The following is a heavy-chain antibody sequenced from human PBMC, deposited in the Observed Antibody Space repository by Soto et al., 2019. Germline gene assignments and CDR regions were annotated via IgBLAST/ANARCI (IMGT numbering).Heavy chain of an antibody. CDR2: IYYSGST. CDR1: GGSISSYY. V-gene: IGHV4-59*06. D-gene: IGHD6-19*01. J-gene: IGHJ4*02. CDR3: ASQASGWYPDY. Sequence: SETLSLTCTVSGGSISSYYWSWIRQHPGKGLEWIGYIYYSGSTYYNPSLKSRVTISVDPSKSQFSLRLTSVTATDTAVYYCASQASGWYPDYWGQGTLVTVSS.